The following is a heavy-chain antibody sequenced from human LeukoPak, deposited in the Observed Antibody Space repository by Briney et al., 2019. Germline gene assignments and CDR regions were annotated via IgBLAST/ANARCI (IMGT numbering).Heavy chain of an antibody. J-gene: IGHJ4*02. D-gene: IGHD6-19*01. CDR1: EFTVSSNY. V-gene: IGHV3-53*05. CDR3: GRGGMPGYSTGWIDY. CDR2: IYSGGST. Sequence: GGSLRLSCAASEFTVSSNYMSWVRQAPGKGLEWVSVIYSGGSTYYADSVKGRFTISRDNSKNTLYLQMNSLRAEDTAMYHCGRGGMPGYSTGWIDYWGQGTLVTVSS.